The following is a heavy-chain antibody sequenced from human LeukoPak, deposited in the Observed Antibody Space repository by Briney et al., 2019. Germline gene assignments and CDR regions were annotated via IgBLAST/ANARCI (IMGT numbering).Heavy chain of an antibody. CDR3: ARGGSCLSAFDI. J-gene: IGHJ3*02. Sequence: GGSLRLSCAASGFTFSRYWMSWVRQAPGKGLEWVSIIYSGGSTFYADSVKGRFTISRGNSKNTLYLQMNSLRAEDTAVYYCARGGSCLSAFDIWGQGTMVTVSS. D-gene: IGHD1-26*01. CDR1: GFTFSRYW. V-gene: IGHV3-53*01. CDR2: IYSGGST.